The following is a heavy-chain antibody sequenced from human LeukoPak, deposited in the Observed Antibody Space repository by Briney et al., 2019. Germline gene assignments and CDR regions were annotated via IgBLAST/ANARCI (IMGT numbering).Heavy chain of an antibody. CDR1: GYTFTNYY. J-gene: IGHJ4*02. V-gene: IGHV1-46*01. CDR2: INPSGGGT. Sequence: ASVKVSCKASGYTFTNYYMHWVRQAPGQGLEWMGIINPSGGGTTYAQKFQGRITMTRDTSTSTVYMELSSLRSEDSAVYYCAREIGPRQLHLWGSAFDYWGQGTLVTVSS. CDR3: AREIGPRQLHLWGSAFDY. D-gene: IGHD5-18*01.